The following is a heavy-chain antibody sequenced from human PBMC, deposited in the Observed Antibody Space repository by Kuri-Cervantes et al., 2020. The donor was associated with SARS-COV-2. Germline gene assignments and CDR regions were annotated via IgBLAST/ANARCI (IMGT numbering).Heavy chain of an antibody. D-gene: IGHD3-10*01. CDR1: GFTFSNAW. CDR3: ARAAGRMVRPIDY. J-gene: IGHJ4*02. V-gene: IGHV3-66*02. Sequence: GESLKIPCAASGFTFSNAWMSWVRQAPGKGLEWVSVIYSGGSTYYADSVKGRFTISRDNSKNTLYLQMNSLRAEDTAVYYCARAAGRMVRPIDYWGQGTLVTVSS. CDR2: IYSGGST.